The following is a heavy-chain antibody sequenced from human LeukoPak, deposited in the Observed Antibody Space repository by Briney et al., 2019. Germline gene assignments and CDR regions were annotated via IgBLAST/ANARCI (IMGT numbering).Heavy chain of an antibody. J-gene: IGHJ3*02. V-gene: IGHV1-69*01. CDR1: GGTFSSYA. D-gene: IGHD3-22*01. CDR2: IIPIFGTA. CDR3: ARDGHDSSGYYYGDALDI. Sequence: GASVKVSCKASGGTFSSYAISWVRQAPGQGLEWMGGIIPIFGTANYAQKFQGRVTITADESTSTAYMELSSLRSEDTAVYYCARDGHDSSGYYYGDALDIWGQGTMVTVSS.